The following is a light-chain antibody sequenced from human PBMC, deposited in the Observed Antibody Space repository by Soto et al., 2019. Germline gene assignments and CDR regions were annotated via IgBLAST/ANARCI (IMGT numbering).Light chain of an antibody. CDR3: SSYTSSSIVV. Sequence: QSVLAQPASVSGSPGQSITISCTGTSSDVGGYNYVSWYQQHPGKAPKLMIYEVSNRPSGVSNRFSGSKSGNTASLTISGLQAEDEADYYCSSYTSSSIVVFCGGTQLT. J-gene: IGLJ2*01. V-gene: IGLV2-14*01. CDR2: EVS. CDR1: SSDVGGYNY.